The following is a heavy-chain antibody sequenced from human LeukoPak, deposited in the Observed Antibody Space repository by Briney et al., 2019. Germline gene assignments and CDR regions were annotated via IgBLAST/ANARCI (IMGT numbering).Heavy chain of an antibody. CDR1: GFTFSSYA. J-gene: IGHJ4*02. CDR3: ARDPILRFLEWLFDY. V-gene: IGHV3-30-3*01. D-gene: IGHD3-3*01. CDR2: ISYDGSNK. Sequence: GGSLRLSCAASGFTFSSYAMHWVRQAPGKGLEWVAVISYDGSNKYYADSVKGRFTISRDNSKNTLYLQMNSLRAEDTAVYYCARDPILRFLEWLFDYWGQGTLVTVSS.